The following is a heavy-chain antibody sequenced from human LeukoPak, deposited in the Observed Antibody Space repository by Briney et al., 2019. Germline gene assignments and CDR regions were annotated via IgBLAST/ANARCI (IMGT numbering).Heavy chain of an antibody. CDR1: NHSIIETDD. Sequence: SETLSLTCLVSNHSIIETDDWGWIRQPPGKGLEWIGSIYYSGSTYYNPSLKSRVTTSVDTSKNQFSLKLSSVTAADTAVYYCATALPLRYFDWLRSFDYWGQGTLVTVSS. CDR3: ATALPLRYFDWLRSFDY. CDR2: IYYSGST. D-gene: IGHD3-9*01. V-gene: IGHV4-39*01. J-gene: IGHJ4*02.